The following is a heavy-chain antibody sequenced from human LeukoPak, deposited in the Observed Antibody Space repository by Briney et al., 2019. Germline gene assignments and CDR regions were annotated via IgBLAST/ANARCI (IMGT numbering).Heavy chain of an antibody. J-gene: IGHJ6*04. CDR2: IYHSGST. V-gene: IGHV4-30-2*01. D-gene: IGHD2-15*01. CDR1: GGSISSGGYS. Sequence: PSQTLSLTCAVSGGSISSGGYSWSWIRQPPGKGLEWIGYIYHSGSTYYNPSLKSRVTISVDRSKNQFSLKLSSVTAADTAVYYCVRGRITDGMDVWGKGTTVTVSS. CDR3: VRGRITDGMDV.